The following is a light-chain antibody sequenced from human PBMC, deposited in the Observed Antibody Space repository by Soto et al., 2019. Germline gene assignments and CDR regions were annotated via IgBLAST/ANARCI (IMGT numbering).Light chain of an antibody. CDR3: CSYAGSTTYVV. CDR1: SSDVGSYNL. Sequence: QSVLTQPASVSGSPGQSFTISCTGTSSDVGSYNLVSWYQQHPGKAPKLMIYEGSKRPSGVSNRFSGSKSGNTASLTISGLQAEDEADYYCCSYAGSTTYVVFGGGTQLTVL. CDR2: EGS. V-gene: IGLV2-23*01. J-gene: IGLJ2*01.